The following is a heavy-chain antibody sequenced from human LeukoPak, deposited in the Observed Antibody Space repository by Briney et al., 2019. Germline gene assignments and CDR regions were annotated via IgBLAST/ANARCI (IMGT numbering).Heavy chain of an antibody. CDR1: GGSINSGY. V-gene: IGHV4-59*04. D-gene: IGHD1-26*01. CDR3: ATIVGSTKVDD. Sequence: PSETLSLTCSVSGGSINSGYWSWIRQPPGKGLEWIVSMYYSGSTYYNPSLKSRVTVSVDTSKNQFSLKLSSVTSTDTAVYYCATIVGSTKVDDWGQGTLVTVSS. CDR2: MYYSGST. J-gene: IGHJ4*02.